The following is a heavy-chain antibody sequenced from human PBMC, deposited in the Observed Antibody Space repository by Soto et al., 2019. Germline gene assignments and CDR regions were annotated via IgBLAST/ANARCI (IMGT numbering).Heavy chain of an antibody. V-gene: IGHV1-18*01. J-gene: IGHJ4*02. D-gene: IGHD1-1*01. CDR2: ISAHNGNT. Sequence: QVHLVQSGAEVKKPGASVKVSCKGSGYAFTTYGITWVQQAPGQGLEWMGWISAHNGNTNYAQKLQGRVTVTRDTATSTAYMELRGVRSDDTAVYYCARGRYGDYWGQGALVTVSS. CDR1: GYAFTTYG. CDR3: ARGRYGDY.